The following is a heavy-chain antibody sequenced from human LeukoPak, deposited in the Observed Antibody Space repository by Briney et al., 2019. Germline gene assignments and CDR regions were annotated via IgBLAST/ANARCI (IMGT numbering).Heavy chain of an antibody. CDR2: IKEDGSEK. Sequence: GGSLRLSCAASGLTFSSYWMSWVRQAPGKGLEWVANIKEDGSEKYYVDSVKGRFTISRDNAKNSLYLQMNSLRAEDTAVYYCAKESWELPRDAFDIWGQGTMVTVSS. D-gene: IGHD1-26*01. CDR3: AKESWELPRDAFDI. J-gene: IGHJ3*02. CDR1: GLTFSSYW. V-gene: IGHV3-7*03.